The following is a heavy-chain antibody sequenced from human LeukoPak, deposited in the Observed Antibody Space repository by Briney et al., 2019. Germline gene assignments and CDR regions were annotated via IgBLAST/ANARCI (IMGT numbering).Heavy chain of an antibody. J-gene: IGHJ6*03. D-gene: IGHD2/OR15-2a*01. CDR3: ARANNQFLAGYFSYYTDV. CDR1: GYSFPTYG. CDR2: INPTNGNA. V-gene: IGHV1-18*01. Sequence: ASVRVSCKASGYSFPTYGITWVRQAPGQGLEWLGWINPTNGNANSAQKLQDRVTMTTDSSTSTAYMDLASLTSDDTATYYCARANNQFLAGYFSYYTDVWGKGTTVTVSS.